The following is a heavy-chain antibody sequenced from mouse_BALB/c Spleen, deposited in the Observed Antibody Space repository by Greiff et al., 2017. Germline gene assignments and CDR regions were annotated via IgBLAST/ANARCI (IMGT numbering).Heavy chain of an antibody. CDR2: INPYNGAT. J-gene: IGHJ2*01. CDR3: AIFTTVVAPNDY. Sequence: VQLQQSGPELVKPGASVKISCKASGYSFTGYYMHWVKQSHVKSLEWIGRINPYNGATSYNQNFKDKASLTVDKSSSTAYMELHSLTSEDSAVYYCAIFTTVVAPNDYWGQGTTRTVSS. V-gene: IGHV1-31*01. D-gene: IGHD1-1*01. CDR1: GYSFTGYY.